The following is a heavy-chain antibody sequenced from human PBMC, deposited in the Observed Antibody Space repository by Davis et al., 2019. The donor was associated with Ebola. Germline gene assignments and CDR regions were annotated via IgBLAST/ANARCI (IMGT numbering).Heavy chain of an antibody. D-gene: IGHD3-3*01. CDR1: GYTFTNYG. CDR2: ISAYNGNT. J-gene: IGHJ4*02. V-gene: IGHV1-18*04. Sequence: AASVKVSCKASGYTFTNYGITWVRQAPGQGLEWMGWISAYNGNTNYAQKLQGRVTMTTDTSTSTAYMELRSLRSDDTAVYYCARQRISIFGVAPTFDFWGQGALVTVSS. CDR3: ARQRISIFGVAPTFDF.